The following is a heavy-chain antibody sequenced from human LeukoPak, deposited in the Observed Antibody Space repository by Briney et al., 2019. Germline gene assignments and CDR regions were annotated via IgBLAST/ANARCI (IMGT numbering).Heavy chain of an antibody. D-gene: IGHD2/OR15-2a*01. CDR3: AREIYGGYFDY. CDR2: IYYSGST. J-gene: IGHJ4*02. Sequence: KASETLSLTCTVSGGSISSGGYYWSWIRQHPGKGLEWIGYIYYSGSTYYNPSLKSRVTISVDTSKNQFSLKLSSVTAADTAVYYCAREIYGGYFDYWGQGTLVTVSS. V-gene: IGHV4-31*03. CDR1: GGSISSGGYY.